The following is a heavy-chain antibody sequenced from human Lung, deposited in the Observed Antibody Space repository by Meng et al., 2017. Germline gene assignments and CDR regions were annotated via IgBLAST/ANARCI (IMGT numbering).Heavy chain of an antibody. CDR2: ISVKNGEA. Sequence: GLVEQSGAGAKKPGASMKVSCKASGYIFTNYDISWVRQAPGQGLEWMGWISVKNGEAKYPQNFQGRVTMTTDTTTSTAYMELRSLTSDDTAVYYCARYVPNGSFWYFDFWGRGTLVTVSS. CDR3: ARYVPNGSFWYFDF. V-gene: IGHV1-18*01. J-gene: IGHJ2*01. CDR1: GYIFTNYD. D-gene: IGHD6-13*01.